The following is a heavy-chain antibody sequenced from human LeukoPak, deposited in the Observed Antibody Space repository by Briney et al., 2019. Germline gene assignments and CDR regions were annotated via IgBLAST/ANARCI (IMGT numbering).Heavy chain of an antibody. CDR1: GGSFSGYY. J-gene: IGHJ4*02. V-gene: IGHV4-34*01. CDR2: INHSGST. D-gene: IGHD3-10*01. CDR3: AREGEYYGSGSYCDY. Sequence: SETLSLTCAVYGGSFSGYYWSWIRQPPGKGLEWIGEINHSGSTNYNPSLKSRVTISVDTSKNQFSLRLTSVTAADTAVYYCAREGEYYGSGSYCDYWGQGTLVTVSS.